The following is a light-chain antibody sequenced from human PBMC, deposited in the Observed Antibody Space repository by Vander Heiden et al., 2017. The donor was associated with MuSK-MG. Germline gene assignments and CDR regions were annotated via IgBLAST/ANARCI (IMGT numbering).Light chain of an antibody. Sequence: DIQLTQSPSFLSASVGDRVTITCRASQGISSYLAWYQQKPGKAPKLLIYAASTLQSGVPSRFSGSGSGTEFTLTISSLQPEDFATYSCQQLNSYSWTFGQGTKVEIK. CDR3: QQLNSYSWT. J-gene: IGKJ1*01. CDR2: AAS. V-gene: IGKV1-9*01. CDR1: QGISSY.